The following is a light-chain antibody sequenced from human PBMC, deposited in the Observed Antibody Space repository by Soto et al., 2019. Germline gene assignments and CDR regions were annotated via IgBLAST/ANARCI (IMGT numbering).Light chain of an antibody. CDR2: GAF. Sequence: EILMTQSPATRSVSPGERVTLSCRASQSVSSKLAWFQQKPGQAPRLLIYGAFTRATGIPTRFSGSGSETEFTLTISSLQSEDFAVYYCQQYNMWPHTFGQGTRLEIK. CDR3: QQYNMWPHT. CDR1: QSVSSK. V-gene: IGKV3-15*01. J-gene: IGKJ5*01.